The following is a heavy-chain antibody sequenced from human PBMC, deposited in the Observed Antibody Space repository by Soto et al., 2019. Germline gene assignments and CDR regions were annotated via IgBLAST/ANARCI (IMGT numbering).Heavy chain of an antibody. D-gene: IGHD6-19*01. V-gene: IGHV1-3*01. CDR1: GYTFTSYA. CDR3: ARDVQTVAGPRYYFDY. CDR2: INAGNGNT. Sequence: GASVKVSCKASGYTFTSYAMHWVRQAPGQRLEWMGWINAGNGNTKYSQKFQGRVTITRDTSASTAYMELSSLRSEDTAVYYCARDVQTVAGPRYYFDYWGQGTLVTVSS. J-gene: IGHJ4*02.